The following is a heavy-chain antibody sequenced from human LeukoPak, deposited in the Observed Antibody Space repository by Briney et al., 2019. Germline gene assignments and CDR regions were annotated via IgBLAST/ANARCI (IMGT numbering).Heavy chain of an antibody. CDR3: AREESGYCDGGSCPYYFDY. D-gene: IGHD2-15*01. Sequence: SETLPLTCTVSSGSISSGSYYWSWIRQPAGKGLEWIGRIFTSGGTNYNPSLKSRVTISVDTSKNQFSLKLTSVTAADAAVYYCAREESGYCDGGSCPYYFDYWGEQSLATVSS. J-gene: IGHJ4*02. CDR2: IFTSGGT. CDR1: SGSISSGSYY. V-gene: IGHV4-61*02.